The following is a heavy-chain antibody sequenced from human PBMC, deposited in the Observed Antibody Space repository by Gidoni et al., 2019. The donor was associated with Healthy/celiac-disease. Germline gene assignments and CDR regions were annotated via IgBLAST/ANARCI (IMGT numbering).Heavy chain of an antibody. V-gene: IGHV4-59*01. CDR3: ARAYTIFGVVYFDY. J-gene: IGHJ4*02. D-gene: IGHD3-3*01. CDR2: IYYSGST. CDR1: GGSISSYY. Sequence: QVQLQESGPGLVKPSETLSLTCNVSGGSISSYYWSWIRQPPGEGLEWIGYIYYSGSTNYNPSLKSRVTISVDTSKNQCSLKLSSVTAADTAVYYCARAYTIFGVVYFDYWGQGTLVTVSS.